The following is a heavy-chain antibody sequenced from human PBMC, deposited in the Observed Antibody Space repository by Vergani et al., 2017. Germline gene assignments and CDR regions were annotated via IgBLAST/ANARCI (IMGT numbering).Heavy chain of an antibody. J-gene: IGHJ4*02. CDR1: GFTFSDYY. CDR3: ARDLLPGTLLLLAY. V-gene: IGHV3-11*04. D-gene: IGHD1-7*01. Sequence: QVQLVESGGGLVKPGGSLRLSCAASGFTFSDYYMTWIRQAPGKGLEWISYISGSGHTKYYADSVKGRFAISRDNAKNSLYLQMNNLRVEDTAVYYCARDLLPGTLLLLAYWGQGTLIPVSS. CDR2: ISGSGHTK.